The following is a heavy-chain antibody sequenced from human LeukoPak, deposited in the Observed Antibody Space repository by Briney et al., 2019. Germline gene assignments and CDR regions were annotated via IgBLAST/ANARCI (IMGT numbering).Heavy chain of an antibody. Sequence: SETLSLTCAVSGGSISSSHWWSWLRQPPGKGLEWIGEIYHSGNTNYNPSLKTRVTISVDKSKHQFSLRLTSVTAADTAVYYCARSVLGLVTFDHWGQGSLVTVSS. CDR2: IYHSGNT. CDR1: GGSISSSHW. D-gene: IGHD3/OR15-3a*01. CDR3: ARSVLGLVTFDH. J-gene: IGHJ4*02. V-gene: IGHV4-4*02.